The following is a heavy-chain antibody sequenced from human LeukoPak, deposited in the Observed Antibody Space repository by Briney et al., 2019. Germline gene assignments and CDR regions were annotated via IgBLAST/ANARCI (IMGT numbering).Heavy chain of an antibody. CDR2: ISYDGSNK. CDR3: AKADYNWNEYYYYGMDV. D-gene: IGHD1-20*01. V-gene: IGHV3-30*18. J-gene: IGHJ6*02. Sequence: PGGSLRLSCAASGFSFSSYWMSWVRQAPGKGLEWAAVISYDGSNKYYADSVKGRFTISRDNSKNTLYLQMNSLRAEDTAVYDCAKADYNWNEYYYYGMDVWGQGTTVTVSS. CDR1: GFSFSSYW.